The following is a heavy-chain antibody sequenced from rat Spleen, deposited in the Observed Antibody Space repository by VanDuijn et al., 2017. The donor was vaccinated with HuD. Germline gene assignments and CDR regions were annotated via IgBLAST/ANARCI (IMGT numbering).Heavy chain of an antibody. CDR3: TREGFITTVVGVMDA. CDR1: GFTFNNYW. V-gene: IGHV5-31*01. D-gene: IGHD1-1*01. J-gene: IGHJ4*01. Sequence: EVQLVVSGGGLVQPGRSLKLSCVASGFTFNNYWMTWIRQAPGKGLEWVASITNTGGSTYYPDSVKGRFTISRNNAKSTLYLQMNSLRSEDTATYYCTREGFITTVVGVMDAWGQGASVTVSS. CDR2: ITNTGGST.